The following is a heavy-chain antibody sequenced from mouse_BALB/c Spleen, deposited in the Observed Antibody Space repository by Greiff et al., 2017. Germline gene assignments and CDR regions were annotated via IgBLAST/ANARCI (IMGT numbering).Heavy chain of an antibody. V-gene: IGHV5-6-4*01. CDR2: ISSGGSYT. J-gene: IGHJ3*01. D-gene: IGHD1-1*01. CDR1: GFTFSSYT. Sequence: DVKLVESGGGLVKPGGSLKLSCAASGFTFSSYTMSWVRQTPEKRLEWVATISSGGSYTYYPDSVKGRFTISRDNAKNTLYLQMSSLKSEDTAMYYCTRETTDAWFAYWGQGTLVTVSA. CDR3: TRETTDAWFAY.